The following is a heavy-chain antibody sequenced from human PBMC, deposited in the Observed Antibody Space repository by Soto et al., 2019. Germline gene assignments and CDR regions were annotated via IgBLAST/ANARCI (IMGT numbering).Heavy chain of an antibody. CDR3: ARGVAYCGGDCYLY. Sequence: ASVKVSCKASGDTFTSYGISWVRQAPGQGLEWMGWISAYNGNTNYAQKLQGRVTMTTDTSTSTAYMELRSLRSDDTAVYYCARGVAYCGGDCYLYWGQGTLVTVSS. CDR2: ISAYNGNT. D-gene: IGHD2-21*02. J-gene: IGHJ4*02. V-gene: IGHV1-18*01. CDR1: GDTFTSYG.